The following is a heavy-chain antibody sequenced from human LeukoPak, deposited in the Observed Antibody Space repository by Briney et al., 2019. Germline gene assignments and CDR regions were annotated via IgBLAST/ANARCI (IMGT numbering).Heavy chain of an antibody. D-gene: IGHD3-22*01. V-gene: IGHV4-4*02. CDR2: IYHSGST. Sequence: GSLRLSCATSGFSFNDAWLSWVRQAPGKGLEWIGEIYHSGSTNYNPSLKSRVTISVDKSKNQFSLKLSSVTAADTAVYYCASMDSSGYHGYWGQGTLVTVSS. CDR1: GFSFNDAW. CDR3: ASMDSSGYHGY. J-gene: IGHJ4*02.